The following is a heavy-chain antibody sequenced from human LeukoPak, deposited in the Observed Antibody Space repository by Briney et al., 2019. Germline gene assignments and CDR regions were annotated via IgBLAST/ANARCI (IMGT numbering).Heavy chain of an antibody. Sequence: ASVKVSCKASGYTFTGYYMHWVRQAPGQGLEWMGWTNPNSGGTNYAQKFQGRVAMTRDTSISTAYMELSRLRSDDTAVYYCARDSSGWYRGYFDYWGQGTLVTVSS. V-gene: IGHV1-2*02. D-gene: IGHD6-19*01. J-gene: IGHJ4*02. CDR2: TNPNSGGT. CDR3: ARDSSGWYRGYFDY. CDR1: GYTFTGYY.